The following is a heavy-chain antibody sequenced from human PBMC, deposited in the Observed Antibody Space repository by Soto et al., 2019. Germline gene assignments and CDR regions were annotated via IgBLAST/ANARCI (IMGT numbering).Heavy chain of an antibody. J-gene: IGHJ4*02. D-gene: IGHD6-13*01. CDR1: GGSISTYY. CDR2: IHATEST. V-gene: IGHV4-4*07. CDR3: ARALSSAAGLYFDY. Sequence: LSLTCTVSGGSISTYYWSWIRQPAGKGMEWIGRIHATESTNYNPSLKSRITMSIDTSNNQFSLKLNSLTAADTAVYYCARALSSAAGLYFDYWGQGTLVTVSS.